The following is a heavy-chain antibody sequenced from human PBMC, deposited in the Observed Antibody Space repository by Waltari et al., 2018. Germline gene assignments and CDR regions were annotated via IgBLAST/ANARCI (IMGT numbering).Heavy chain of an antibody. CDR3: ARENYYDSVILDALDI. CDR2: ISHDGSHK. J-gene: IGHJ3*02. D-gene: IGHD3-10*01. Sequence: QVHLVESGGGVVQPGGSLRLSCAASGFSFKSYAMHWVRHAPGKGLEWVAVISHDGSHKYSADSLKGRFTISRDNPKTTLYLQMTSLRPEDTAVYYCARENYYDSVILDALDIWGQGTMVTVSS. CDR1: GFSFKSYA. V-gene: IGHV3-30*01.